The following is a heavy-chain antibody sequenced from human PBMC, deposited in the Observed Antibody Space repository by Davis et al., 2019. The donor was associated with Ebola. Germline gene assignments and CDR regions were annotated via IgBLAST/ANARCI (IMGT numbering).Heavy chain of an antibody. CDR2: TYYKSKWYN. CDR3: ARGWLRGGMDV. J-gene: IGHJ6*02. D-gene: IGHD5-18*01. CDR1: GDSVSTAG. Sequence: HSQTLSLTCAISGDSVSTAGWNWIRQSPSRGLEWLGRTYYKSKWYNDYAVSVKSRITINPHTSKNQFSLQLNSVTPEDTALYYCARGWLRGGMDVWGEGTTVTV. V-gene: IGHV6-1*01.